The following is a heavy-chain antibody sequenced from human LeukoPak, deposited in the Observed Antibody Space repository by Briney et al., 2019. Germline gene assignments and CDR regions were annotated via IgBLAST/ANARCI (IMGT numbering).Heavy chain of an antibody. CDR1: GGSFSGYY. Sequence: SETLSLTCAVYGGSFSGYYWSWIRQPPGKGLEWIGEINHSGSTNYNPSLKSRVTISVNTSKNQFSLKLSSVTAADTAVYYCARERIVVAPAAIKGYYYYYYGMDVWGQGTTVTVSS. V-gene: IGHV4-34*01. D-gene: IGHD2-2*01. J-gene: IGHJ6*02. CDR3: ARERIVVAPAAIKGYYYYYYGMDV. CDR2: INHSGST.